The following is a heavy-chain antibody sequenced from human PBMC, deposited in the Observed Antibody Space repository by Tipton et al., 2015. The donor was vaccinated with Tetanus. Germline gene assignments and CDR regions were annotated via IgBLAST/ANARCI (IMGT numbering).Heavy chain of an antibody. CDR1: GYTFTKHG. Sequence: QLVQSGSDLKKPGASVKVSCKASGYTFTKHGINWVRQAPGQGLEWMGWINTNTGNPTYAQAFTGRFVFSLDTSVNTAYLQIKSLNPEDPAMYYCARDQFTPPWDDASDVWGQGTILPVSS. V-gene: IGHV7-4-1*02. CDR2: INTNTGNP. J-gene: IGHJ3*01. D-gene: IGHD2-15*01. CDR3: ARDQFTPPWDDASDV.